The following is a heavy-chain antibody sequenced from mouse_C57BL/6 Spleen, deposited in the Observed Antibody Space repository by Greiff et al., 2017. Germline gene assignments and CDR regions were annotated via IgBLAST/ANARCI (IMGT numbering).Heavy chain of an antibody. V-gene: IGHV1-9*01. J-gene: IGHJ4*01. Sequence: VQLQQSGAELMKPGASVKLSCKATGYTFTGYWIEWVKQRPGHGLEWIGEILPGSGSTNYNEKFKGKATFTADTSSNTAYMQLSSLTTEDSAIYYCARGGNYGNYDYYDMDDWGQGTSVTVSS. D-gene: IGHD2-1*01. CDR1: GYTFTGYW. CDR2: ILPGSGST. CDR3: ARGGNYGNYDYYDMDD.